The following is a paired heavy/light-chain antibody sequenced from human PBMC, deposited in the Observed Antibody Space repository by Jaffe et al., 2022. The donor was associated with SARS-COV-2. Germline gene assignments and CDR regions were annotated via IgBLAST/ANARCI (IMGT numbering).Light chain of an antibody. V-gene: IGKV1-39*01. CDR3: QQSHSIPRT. Sequence: DIQMTQSPSSLSASVGDRVTITCRASQDISKYVNWFQQTSGKAPKLLIYGASSLQSGVPSRFGGSGSGTEFTLTISSLQPEDFATYYCQQSHSIPRTFGQGTKVEI. CDR1: QDISKY. J-gene: IGKJ1*01. CDR2: GAS.
Heavy chain of an antibody. CDR3: ARGVPRGGWQESFDI. CDR1: GGSVSSGNDY. V-gene: IGHV4-61*01. Sequence: QVQLQESGPGLVKPSETLSLTCSVSGGSVSSGNDYWTWIRQAPGKGLEWLGHIFYIGITKYNPSLESRVTISADTSTNQVSLKLTYVTAADTAIYYCARGVPRGGWQESFDIWGQGTTVIVSS. D-gene: IGHD6-19*01. CDR2: IFYIGIT. J-gene: IGHJ3*02.